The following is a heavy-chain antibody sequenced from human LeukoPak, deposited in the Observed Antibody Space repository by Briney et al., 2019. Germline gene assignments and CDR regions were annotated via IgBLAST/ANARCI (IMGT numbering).Heavy chain of an antibody. V-gene: IGHV3-11*03. J-gene: IGHJ4*02. CDR1: GFSFSDYY. CDR2: ISSSGSHT. Sequence: GGSLRHSCVASGFSFSDYYMSWIRQAPGEGLEWVSYISSSGSHTNYADSVTGRFTISRNNAKKSLHLQMNSLRAEDTAVYYCARHPDVSLSLDYWGQRSLVTVSS. CDR3: ARHPDVSLSLDY.